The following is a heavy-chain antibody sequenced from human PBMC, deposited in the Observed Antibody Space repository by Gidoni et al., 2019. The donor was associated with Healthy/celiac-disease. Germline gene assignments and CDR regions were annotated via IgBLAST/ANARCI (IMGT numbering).Heavy chain of an antibody. CDR1: GDSVSSNSAA. D-gene: IGHD6-19*01. Sequence: QVQLQQSGPGLVKPSQTLSLTCAISGDSVSSNSAAWNWIRQSPSRGLEWLGRTYYSSKGYNDYAVSVQSRITITPDTSKNQFSLQLNSVTPEDTAVYYCARVSLDHRQWPNWFDPWGQGTLVTVSS. J-gene: IGHJ5*02. CDR2: TYYSSKGYN. CDR3: ARVSLDHRQWPNWFDP. V-gene: IGHV6-1*01.